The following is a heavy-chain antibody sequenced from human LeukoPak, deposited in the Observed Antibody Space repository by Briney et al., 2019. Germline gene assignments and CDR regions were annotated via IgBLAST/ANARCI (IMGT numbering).Heavy chain of an antibody. Sequence: PGGSLRLSCAASGFTFSNYSMNWVRQAPGKGLEWVSSISSSSSYIYYADSVKGRFTISRDNAKNTLYLQMNSLRAEDTAVYYCAIHTIFGVRTHFDYWGQGTLVTVSS. D-gene: IGHD3-3*01. CDR2: ISSSSSYI. CDR1: GFTFSNYS. V-gene: IGHV3-21*04. CDR3: AIHTIFGVRTHFDY. J-gene: IGHJ4*02.